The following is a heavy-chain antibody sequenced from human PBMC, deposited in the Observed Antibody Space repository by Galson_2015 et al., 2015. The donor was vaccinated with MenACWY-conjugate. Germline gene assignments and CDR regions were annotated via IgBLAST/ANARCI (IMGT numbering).Heavy chain of an antibody. V-gene: IGHV3-74*01. Sequence: SLRLSCAASGFTFSNYWMHWVRQTPGKGLVWVSRINRDGTSTTYADSVKGRFTISRDNAKNTLILQMNSLRVEDTAVYYCTRDRKGLIASVPSNWFDHWGQGTLVTVSS. CDR2: INRDGTST. J-gene: IGHJ5*02. CDR1: GFTFSNYW. CDR3: TRDRKGLIASVPSNWFDH. D-gene: IGHD2/OR15-2a*01.